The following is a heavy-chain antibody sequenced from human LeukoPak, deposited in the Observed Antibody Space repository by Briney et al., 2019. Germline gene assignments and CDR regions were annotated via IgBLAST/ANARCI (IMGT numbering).Heavy chain of an antibody. CDR2: ISGSSGAT. D-gene: IGHD3-3*01. Sequence: PGGSLRLSCTASGFTFSSYSLAWVRQAPGKGLEWVSIISGSSGATLYADSVKGRFTISRDNSKNTLYLEMSSLRAEDTAVYSCAKEGDRGFGVADYFDYWGQGILVTVSS. CDR1: GFTFSSYS. CDR3: AKEGDRGFGVADYFDY. J-gene: IGHJ4*02. V-gene: IGHV3-23*01.